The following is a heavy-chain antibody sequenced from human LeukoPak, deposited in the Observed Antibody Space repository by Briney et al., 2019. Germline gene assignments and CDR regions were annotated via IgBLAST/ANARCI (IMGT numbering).Heavy chain of an antibody. J-gene: IGHJ3*02. V-gene: IGHV1-46*01. CDR2: INPSGGST. CDR1: GYTFTSYY. CDR3: ARPWASDAFDI. Sequence: GASVKVSCKASGYTFTSYYMHWVRQAPGQGLEWMGIINPSGGSTSYAQKFQGRVTMTRDTSTSTVYMGLSSLRSEDTAVYYCARPWASDAFDIWGQGTMVTVSS. D-gene: IGHD7-27*01.